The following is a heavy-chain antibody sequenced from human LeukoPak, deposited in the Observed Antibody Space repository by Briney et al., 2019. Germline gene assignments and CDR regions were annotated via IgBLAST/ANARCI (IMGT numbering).Heavy chain of an antibody. CDR3: ARDLHCSGGSCYSGSAFDI. J-gene: IGHJ3*02. CDR1: GYTFTSYY. CDR2: SNPSGGST. V-gene: IGHV1-46*01. Sequence: GASVKVSCKASGYTFTSYYMHWVRQAPGQGLEWMGISNPSGGSTSYAQKFQGRVTMTRDTSTSTVYMELSSLRSEDTAVYYCARDLHCSGGSCYSGSAFDIWGQGTMVTVSS. D-gene: IGHD2-15*01.